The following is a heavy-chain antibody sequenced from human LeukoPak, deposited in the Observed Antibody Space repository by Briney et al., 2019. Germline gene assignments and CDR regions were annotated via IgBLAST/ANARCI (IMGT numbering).Heavy chain of an antibody. J-gene: IGHJ4*02. V-gene: IGHV3-23*01. D-gene: IGHD3-22*01. Sequence: GGSLRLSCATSGFTFSRYNMNWVRQAPGKGLEWVSAISGSGGSTYYADSVKGRFTISRDNSKNTLYLQMNSLRAEDTAVYYCAKGVPHYYYDSSGYDYWGQGTLVTVSS. CDR2: ISGSGGST. CDR1: GFTFSRYN. CDR3: AKGVPHYYYDSSGYDY.